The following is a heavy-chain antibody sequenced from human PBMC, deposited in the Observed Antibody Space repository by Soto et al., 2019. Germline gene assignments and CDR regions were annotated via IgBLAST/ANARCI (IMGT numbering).Heavy chain of an antibody. CDR3: ARGGDIVVVTAPLDH. D-gene: IGHD2-21*02. CDR1: GYTFTNYY. Sequence: QVQLVQSGAEVKKPGASVKVSCRASGYTFTNYYMHWVRQAPGQGLEWMGIIKPTGGETTYAQTFLGRATMTRDTSTGTLYMELSSLRSEDTAVYYCARGGDIVVVTAPLDHWGQGTLVTVSS. CDR2: IKPTGGET. J-gene: IGHJ5*02. V-gene: IGHV1-46*01.